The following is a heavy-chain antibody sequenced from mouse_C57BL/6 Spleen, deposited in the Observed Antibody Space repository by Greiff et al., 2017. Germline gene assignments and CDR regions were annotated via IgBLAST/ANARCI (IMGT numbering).Heavy chain of an antibody. D-gene: IGHD3-3*01. J-gene: IGHJ3*01. CDR2: ISYSGNT. CDR3: ASGQLWFAY. V-gene: IGHV3-8*01. CDR1: GYSITSDY. Sequence: VQLKESRPGLAKPSQTLSLTCSVTGYSITSDYCNWIRKFPENKLQYMGYISYSGNTYYNPSLKSRISITRDTSKNQYDLQLNSVTTEDTATYYCASGQLWFAYWGQGTLVTVSA.